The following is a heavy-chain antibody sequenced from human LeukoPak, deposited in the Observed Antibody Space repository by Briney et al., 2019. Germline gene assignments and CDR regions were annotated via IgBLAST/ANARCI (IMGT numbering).Heavy chain of an antibody. CDR1: GGSISSGGYY. Sequence: SQTPSLTCTVSGGSISSGGYYWSWIRQHPGKGLEWIGYIYYSGSTYYNPSLKSRVTISVDTSKNQFSLKLSSVTAADTAVYYCARSCIRLSIVVVPAAMDYYYYDMDVWGQGTTVTVSS. J-gene: IGHJ6*02. CDR3: ARSCIRLSIVVVPAAMDYYYYDMDV. D-gene: IGHD2-2*01. CDR2: IYYSGST. V-gene: IGHV4-31*03.